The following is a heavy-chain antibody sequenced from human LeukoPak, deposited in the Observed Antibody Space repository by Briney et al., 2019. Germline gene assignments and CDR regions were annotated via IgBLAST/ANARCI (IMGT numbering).Heavy chain of an antibody. V-gene: IGHV3-23*01. Sequence: GVFLRLSCAASGFTFSSFAMSWVRQAPGKGLEWVSAISGSGGSTYYADSVKGRFTISRDNARNSLYLQMNSLRAEDTAVYYCARDTTGDAGGVFDSWGQGTLVTVSS. D-gene: IGHD1-1*01. CDR2: ISGSGGST. J-gene: IGHJ4*02. CDR3: ARDTTGDAGGVFDS. CDR1: GFTFSSFA.